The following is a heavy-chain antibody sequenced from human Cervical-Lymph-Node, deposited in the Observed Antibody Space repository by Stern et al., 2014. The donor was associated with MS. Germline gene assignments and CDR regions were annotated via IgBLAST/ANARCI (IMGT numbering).Heavy chain of an antibody. V-gene: IGHV1-18*01. Sequence: QVQLVQSGAEVKKPGASVKVSCKASGYTFTSYGISWVRQAPGQGLEWMGWISAYNGNTNDAQKLQGRVTMTTDTSTSTAYMELRSLRSDDTAVYYCARDRGPFQLYGDYQTYYGMDVWGQGTTVTVSS. CDR1: GYTFTSYG. CDR2: ISAYNGNT. D-gene: IGHD4-17*01. CDR3: ARDRGPFQLYGDYQTYYGMDV. J-gene: IGHJ6*02.